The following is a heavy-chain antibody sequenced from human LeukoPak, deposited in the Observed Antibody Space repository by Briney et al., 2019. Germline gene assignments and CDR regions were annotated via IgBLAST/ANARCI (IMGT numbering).Heavy chain of an antibody. V-gene: IGHV3-30*18. CDR3: AKSNSHCSGGSCYESLDY. CDR1: GFTFSNAW. D-gene: IGHD2-15*01. J-gene: IGHJ4*02. CDR2: ISYDGSNK. Sequence: GGSLRLSCAASGFTFSNAWMSWVRQAPGKGLEWVAVISYDGSNKYYADSVKGRFTISRDNSKNTLYLQMNSLRAEDTALYYCAKSNSHCSGGSCYESLDYWGQGTLVTVSS.